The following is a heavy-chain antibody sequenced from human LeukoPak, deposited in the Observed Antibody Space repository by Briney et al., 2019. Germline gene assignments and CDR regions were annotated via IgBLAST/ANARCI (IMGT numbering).Heavy chain of an antibody. CDR1: GFTFSSYS. D-gene: IGHD2-21*01. Sequence: PGGSLRLSCAASGFTFSSYSLNWVRQAPGKGLEWVSSIISSSSFIYYTDSVKGRFTISRDNAKNSLYLQMNSLRAEDTAVYYCARAYCGGDNCYSDAFDIWGKGTMVTVST. CDR2: IISSSSFI. J-gene: IGHJ3*02. V-gene: IGHV3-21*01. CDR3: ARAYCGGDNCYSDAFDI.